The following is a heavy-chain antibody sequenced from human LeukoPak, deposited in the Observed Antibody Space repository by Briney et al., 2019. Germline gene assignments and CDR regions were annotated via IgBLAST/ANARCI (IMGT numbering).Heavy chain of an antibody. CDR2: INPSGGST. Sequence: GASVKVSCKASGYTFTSYYMHWVRQAPGQGLEWMGIINPSGGSTSYAQKFQGRVTMTRDMSTSTVYMELSSLRSEDTAVYYCARGLFTRLRYFDWLLYSPGNYYYYYYMDVWGKGTTVTVSS. V-gene: IGHV1-46*01. CDR3: ARGLFTRLRYFDWLLYSPGNYYYYYYMDV. J-gene: IGHJ6*03. CDR1: GYTFTSYY. D-gene: IGHD3-9*01.